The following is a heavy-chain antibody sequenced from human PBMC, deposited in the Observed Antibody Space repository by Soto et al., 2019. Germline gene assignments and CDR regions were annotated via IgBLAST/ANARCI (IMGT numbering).Heavy chain of an antibody. J-gene: IGHJ4*02. CDR2: ISVTPGIT. CDR1: GFTMSTYS. CDR3: SKWSGYGDL. V-gene: IGHV3-23*01. Sequence: EMQLLESGGGLVQPGGSLRLSCAASGFTMSTYSFTWVRQAPGKGLEWVSGISVTPGITFYADSVKGRFTISRDSSNTAVYLQMNSLRAEDTAMYFCSKWSGYGDLWGQGTLVTVSS. D-gene: IGHD5-12*01.